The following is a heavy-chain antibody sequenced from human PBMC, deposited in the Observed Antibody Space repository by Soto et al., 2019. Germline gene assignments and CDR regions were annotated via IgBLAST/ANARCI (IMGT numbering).Heavy chain of an antibody. D-gene: IGHD2-2*01. CDR1: GYTFTSYY. CDR3: ARDQDRQPAAMAGYYMDV. V-gene: IGHV1-46*03. J-gene: IGHJ6*03. CDR2: INPSGGST. Sequence: ASVKVSCKASGYTFTSYYMHWVRQAPGQGLEWMGIINPSGGSTSYAQKFQGRVTMTRDTSTSTVYMELSSLRSEDTAVYYCARDQDRQPAAMAGYYMDVWGKGTTVTVSS.